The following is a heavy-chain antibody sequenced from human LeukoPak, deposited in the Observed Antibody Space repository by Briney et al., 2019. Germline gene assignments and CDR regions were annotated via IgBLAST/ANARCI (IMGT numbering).Heavy chain of an antibody. CDR2: IYTSGST. Sequence: SETLSLTCTVSGNSISSGDYYWSWIRQPAGKGLEWIGRIYTSGSTNYNPSLKSRVTISVDTSKNQFSLKLSSVTAADTAVYYCARAGDPWRYYDSSGYGVAHYYFDYWGQGTLVTVSS. CDR3: ARAGDPWRYYDSSGYGVAHYYFDY. V-gene: IGHV4-61*02. CDR1: GNSISSGDYY. J-gene: IGHJ4*02. D-gene: IGHD3-22*01.